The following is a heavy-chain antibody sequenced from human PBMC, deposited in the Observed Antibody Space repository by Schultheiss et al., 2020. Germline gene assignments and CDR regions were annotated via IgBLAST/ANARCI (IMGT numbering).Heavy chain of an antibody. V-gene: IGHV3-23*01. CDR2: ISGSGGST. CDR1: GFTFSSYA. CDR3: AKDYSRYFDSSGYYDK. J-gene: IGHJ4*02. D-gene: IGHD3-22*01. Sequence: GGSLRLSCAASGFTFSSYAMSWVRQAPGKGLEWVSAISGSGGSTYYADSAKGRFTISRDNSQNTVYLQMNSLRAEDTAVYYCAKDYSRYFDSSGYYDKWGQGTLVTVSS.